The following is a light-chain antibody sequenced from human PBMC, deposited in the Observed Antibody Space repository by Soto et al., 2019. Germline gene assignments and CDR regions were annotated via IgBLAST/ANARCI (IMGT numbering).Light chain of an antibody. Sequence: EVVLTQSPGTLSPRERATLSCRASQSVSNNYLAWYQHKPGQAPRLLIYGASNRAPGIPDRFSGSGSGPDFTLTISRLEPEDFAVYYCQQYAASPRTFGQGTLVEVK. J-gene: IGKJ1*01. CDR1: QSVSNNY. CDR2: GAS. CDR3: QQYAASPRT. V-gene: IGKV3-20*01.